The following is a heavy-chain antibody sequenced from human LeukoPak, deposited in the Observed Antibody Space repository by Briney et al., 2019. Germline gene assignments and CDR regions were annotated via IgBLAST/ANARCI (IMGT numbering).Heavy chain of an antibody. CDR3: ARDRSHITGTTRYYYGMDV. J-gene: IGHJ6*02. D-gene: IGHD1-7*01. Sequence: GRSLRLSCAASGFTFTNYGMHWVRQAPGKGLEGVAVIWYDGSNKYYTGSVKGRFTISRDNSKNTLFLQMNSLRAEDTAVYYCARDRSHITGTTRYYYGMDVWGPGTTVTVSS. CDR2: IWYDGSNK. CDR1: GFTFTNYG. V-gene: IGHV3-33*01.